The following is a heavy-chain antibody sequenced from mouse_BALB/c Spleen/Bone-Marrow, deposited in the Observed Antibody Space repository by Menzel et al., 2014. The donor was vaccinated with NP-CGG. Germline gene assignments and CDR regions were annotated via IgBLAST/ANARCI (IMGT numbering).Heavy chain of an antibody. CDR2: IDPANGNT. Sequence: EVQLQQSGAELVKPGASVKLSCTASGFNIKDTYMHWVKQRPERGLEWIGRIDPANGNTEYDPKFQGKATITADTSSNTAYLQLSSLTSEDTAVYYCATGFAYWGQGTLVTVSA. CDR3: ATGFAY. J-gene: IGHJ3*01. V-gene: IGHV14-3*02. CDR1: GFNIKDTY.